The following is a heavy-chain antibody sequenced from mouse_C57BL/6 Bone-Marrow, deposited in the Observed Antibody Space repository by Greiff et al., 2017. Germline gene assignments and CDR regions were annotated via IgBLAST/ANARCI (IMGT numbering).Heavy chain of an antibody. D-gene: IGHD2-3*01. Sequence: QVQLKQSGAELVKPGASVKISCKASGYAFSSYWMNWVKQRPGKGLEWIGQIYPGDGDTNYNGKFKGKATLTADKSSSTAYMQLSSLTSEDSAVYFCARDGYYVGWYFDVWGTGTTVTVSS. CDR1: GYAFSSYW. J-gene: IGHJ1*03. CDR2: IYPGDGDT. CDR3: ARDGYYVGWYFDV. V-gene: IGHV1-80*01.